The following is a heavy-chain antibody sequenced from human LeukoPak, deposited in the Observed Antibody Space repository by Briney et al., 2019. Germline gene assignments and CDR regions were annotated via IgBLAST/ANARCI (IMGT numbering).Heavy chain of an antibody. CDR2: IYPGDSDT. CDR3: ARQVDIVVVPAAPFHNWFDP. V-gene: IGHV5-51*01. J-gene: IGHJ5*02. D-gene: IGHD2-2*03. Sequence: GESLKISCKGSGYSFTSYWIGWVRQMPGKGLEWMGIIYPGDSDTRYSPSFQGRVTISADKSISTAYLQWSSLKASDTAMYYCARQVDIVVVPAAPFHNWFDPWGQGTLVTVSS. CDR1: GYSFTSYW.